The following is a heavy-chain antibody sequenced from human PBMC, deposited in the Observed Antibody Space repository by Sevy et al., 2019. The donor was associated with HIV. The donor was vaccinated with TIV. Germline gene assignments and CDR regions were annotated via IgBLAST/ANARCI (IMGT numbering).Heavy chain of an antibody. CDR2: ISGSGGST. V-gene: IGHV3-23*01. D-gene: IGHD6-6*01. Sequence: GGSLRLSCAASGFTFSSYAMSWVRQAPGKGLEWVSAISGSGGSTYYADSVKGRFTISRDNSKNTLYLKMNSLRAEDTAVYYCAKSSGVAARGYYYGMDVWGQGTTVTVSS. CDR3: AKSSGVAARGYYYGMDV. CDR1: GFTFSSYA. J-gene: IGHJ6*02.